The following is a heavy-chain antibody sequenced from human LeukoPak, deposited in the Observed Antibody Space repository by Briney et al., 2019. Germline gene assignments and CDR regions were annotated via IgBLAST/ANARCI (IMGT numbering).Heavy chain of an antibody. J-gene: IGHJ4*02. CDR2: VRHDGSNE. V-gene: IGHV3-30*02. Sequence: PGGSRTLSCAASGFVLSDYGMHWVRQAPGKGLGWVAFVRHDGSNEYYADSVKGRFSISRDKSKNTLYLQMRSLRAEDTAVYSCAGESGGGYHSKGPKLWGLGTLVPVSA. CDR3: AGESGGGYHSKGPKL. D-gene: IGHD2-21*02. CDR1: GFVLSDYG.